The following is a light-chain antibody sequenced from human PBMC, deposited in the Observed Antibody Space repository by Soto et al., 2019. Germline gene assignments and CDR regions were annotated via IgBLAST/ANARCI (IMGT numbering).Light chain of an antibody. CDR2: AAS. V-gene: IGKV1-39*01. Sequence: DIQVTQSPSSLSASVGDRVTIACRASQSIINHLNWYQHKPGKAPKLLIYAASNLQRGVPSRFRGSGSGTDFTLTISSLQPEDFATYYCQQSYSTPITFGQGTRLEIK. CDR1: QSIINH. CDR3: QQSYSTPIT. J-gene: IGKJ5*01.